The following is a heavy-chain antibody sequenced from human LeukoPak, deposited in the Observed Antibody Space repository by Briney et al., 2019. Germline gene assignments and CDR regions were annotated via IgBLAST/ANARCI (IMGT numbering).Heavy chain of an antibody. J-gene: IGHJ4*01. D-gene: IGHD4-17*01. Sequence: PGGSLRLSCAASGFTFSSYAMHWVRQAPGKGLEWVAVISYDGSNKYYADSVKGRFTISRDNSKNTLYLQMNSLRAEDTAVYYCARVPYRDQASFWGPGTLVTGSP. CDR1: GFTFSSYA. CDR3: ARVPYRDQASF. V-gene: IGHV3-30-3*01. CDR2: ISYDGSNK.